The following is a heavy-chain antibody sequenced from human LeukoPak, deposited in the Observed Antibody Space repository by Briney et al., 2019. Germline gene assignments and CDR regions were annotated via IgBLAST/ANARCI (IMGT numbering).Heavy chain of an antibody. D-gene: IGHD1-7*01. J-gene: IGHJ3*02. V-gene: IGHV1-8*01. CDR1: GYTFTSYD. Sequence: GASVKVSCKASGYTFTSYDINWVRQATGQGLEWMGWMNPNSGNTGYAQKFQGRVTMTRNASISTAYMELSRLRSDDTAVYYCARYETGTTAFDIWGQGTMVTVSS. CDR3: ARYETGTTAFDI. CDR2: MNPNSGNT.